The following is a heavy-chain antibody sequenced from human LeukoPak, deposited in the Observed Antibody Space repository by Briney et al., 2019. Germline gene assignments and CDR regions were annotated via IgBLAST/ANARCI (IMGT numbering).Heavy chain of an antibody. J-gene: IGHJ4*02. Sequence: GESLKISCKSSGYSITTYWIAWVRQMPGKGLEWMGIIYPGDSDTRFSPSFQGQVTISADKSISTAYLQWTSLKASDSAMYYCARVLIRGDEIDYWGQGTLVTVSS. CDR2: IYPGDSDT. D-gene: IGHD2-21*01. CDR3: ARVLIRGDEIDY. V-gene: IGHV5-51*01. CDR1: GYSITTYW.